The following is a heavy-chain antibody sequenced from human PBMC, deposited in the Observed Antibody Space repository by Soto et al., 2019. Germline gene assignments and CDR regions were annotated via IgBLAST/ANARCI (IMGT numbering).Heavy chain of an antibody. CDR1: GFTFSSYG. CDR2: ISYDGSNK. D-gene: IGHD6-13*01. V-gene: IGHV3-30*18. CDR3: ANLPVYIVRPDYPIAAAADIDY. Sequence: QVQLVESGGGVVQPGRSLRLSCAASGFTFSSYGMHWVRQAPGKGLEWVAVISYDGSNKYYADSVKGRFTISRDNSKNTLYLQMNSLRAEDTAVYYCANLPVYIVRPDYPIAAAADIDYWGQGTLVTVSS. J-gene: IGHJ4*02.